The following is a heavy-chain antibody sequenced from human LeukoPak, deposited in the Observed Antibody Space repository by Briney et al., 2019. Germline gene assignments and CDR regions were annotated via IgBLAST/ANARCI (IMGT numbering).Heavy chain of an antibody. CDR3: ARYTSGYSSSWTRGDWFDP. CDR2: INHSGST. CDR1: GGSFSGYY. J-gene: IGHJ5*02. D-gene: IGHD6-13*01. V-gene: IGHV4-34*01. Sequence: SETLSLTCAVYGGSFSGYYWSWIRQPPGKGLEWIGEINHSGSTNYNPSLKSRVTISVDTSKNQFSLKLSSVTAADTAVYYCARYTSGYSSSWTRGDWFDPWGQGTLVTVSS.